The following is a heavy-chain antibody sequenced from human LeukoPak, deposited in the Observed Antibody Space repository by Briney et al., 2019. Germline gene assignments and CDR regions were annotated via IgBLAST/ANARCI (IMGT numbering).Heavy chain of an antibody. CDR1: GFTFDDYA. J-gene: IGHJ3*02. CDR2: ISWNSGSI. Sequence: PGGSLRLSCAASGFTFDDYAMHWVRQAPGKGLAWVSGISWNSGSIGYADSVKGRFTISRDNAKNSLYLQMNSLRAEDTALYYCAKDSRAFEYSGYDDYGDLILLGWDAFDIWGQGTMVTVSS. D-gene: IGHD5-12*01. V-gene: IGHV3-9*01. CDR3: AKDSRAFEYSGYDDYGDLILLGWDAFDI.